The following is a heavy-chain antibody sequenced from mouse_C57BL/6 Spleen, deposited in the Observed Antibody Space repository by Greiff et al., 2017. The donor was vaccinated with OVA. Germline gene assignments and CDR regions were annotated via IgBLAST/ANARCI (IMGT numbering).Heavy chain of an antibody. CDR3: TRGYGSSYLYY. Sequence: QVHVKQPGAELVRPGASVTLSCKASGYTFTDYEMHWVKQTPVHGLEWIGAIDPDTGGTAYNQKFKGKAILTVDKSSSTAYMELRSLTSEDSAVYYWTRGYGSSYLYYWGQGTTLTVSS. D-gene: IGHD1-1*01. CDR1: GYTFTDYE. V-gene: IGHV1-15*01. J-gene: IGHJ2*01. CDR2: IDPDTGGT.